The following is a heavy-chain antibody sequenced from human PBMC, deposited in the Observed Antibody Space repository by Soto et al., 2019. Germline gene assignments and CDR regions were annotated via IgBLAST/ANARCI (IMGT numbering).Heavy chain of an antibody. V-gene: IGHV5-51*01. J-gene: IGHJ4*02. Sequence: GESLKISCKGSGYSFTSYWIGWVRQMPGKGLESMGIIYPGDSDTRYSPSFQGQVTISADKSISTAYLQWSSLKASDTAMYYCARHKTGFRDGYNFFSSTIDYWGQGTLVTVSS. CDR3: ARHKTGFRDGYNFFSSTIDY. CDR1: GYSFTSYW. D-gene: IGHD5-12*01. CDR2: IYPGDSDT.